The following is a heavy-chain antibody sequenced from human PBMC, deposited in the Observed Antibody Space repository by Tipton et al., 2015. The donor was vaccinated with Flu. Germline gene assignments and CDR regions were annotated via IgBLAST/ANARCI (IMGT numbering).Heavy chain of an antibody. CDR1: GDSVSSNGAT. CDR3: ARGSGSGPKDWFDP. J-gene: IGHJ5*02. Sequence: LVKPTQTLSLTCVISGDSVSSNGATWNWIRQSPSRGLEWLGKTYQRSMWHHIYAVSVKGRISITPDTSKNQFSLQLNSVTPEDTAVYYCARGSGSGPKDWFDPWGQGTQVTVSA. V-gene: IGHV6-1*01. CDR2: TYQRSMWHH. D-gene: IGHD3-10*01.